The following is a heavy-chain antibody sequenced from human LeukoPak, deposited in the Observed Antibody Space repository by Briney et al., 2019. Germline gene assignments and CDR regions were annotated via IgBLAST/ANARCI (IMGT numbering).Heavy chain of an antibody. J-gene: IGHJ4*02. CDR3: TTGPATMLRGN. CDR1: GFTFTNAW. Sequence: GGSLRLSCGASGFTFTNAWMSWVRQAPGKGLEWVGRIKSKTDGGTTDYAAPVKGRFTISRDDSKNTLYLQTNSLKTEDTAIYYCTTGPATMLRGNWGQGTLVTVSS. D-gene: IGHD3-10*01. CDR2: IKSKTDGGTT. V-gene: IGHV3-15*01.